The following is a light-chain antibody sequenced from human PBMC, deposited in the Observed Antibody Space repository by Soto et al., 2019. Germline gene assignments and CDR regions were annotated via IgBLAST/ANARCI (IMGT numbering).Light chain of an antibody. V-gene: IGLV2-8*01. Sequence: LTQPPSATGSAGQSVTISCTGTSSDVGGYNYVSWYQQHPGKAPKLMIYEVSKRPSGVPDRFSGSRSGNTASLTVSGLQAEDEADYYCSSYAGSNNFVFGTGTKVTVL. CDR1: SSDVGGYNY. CDR2: EVS. CDR3: SSYAGSNNFV. J-gene: IGLJ1*01.